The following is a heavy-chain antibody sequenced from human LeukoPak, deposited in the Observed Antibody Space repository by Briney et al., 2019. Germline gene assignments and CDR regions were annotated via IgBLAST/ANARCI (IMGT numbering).Heavy chain of an antibody. Sequence: GGSLRLSCTASGFTFGDYAMSWVRQAPGKGLEWVGFIRSKAYGGTTEYAASVKGRFTISRDDSKSIAYLQMNSLKTEDTAVYYCTRVQRIVVVPAPSYYYYGMDVWGQGTTVTVSS. V-gene: IGHV3-49*04. CDR1: GFTFGDYA. CDR2: IRSKAYGGTT. D-gene: IGHD2-2*01. J-gene: IGHJ6*02. CDR3: TRVQRIVVVPAPSYYYYGMDV.